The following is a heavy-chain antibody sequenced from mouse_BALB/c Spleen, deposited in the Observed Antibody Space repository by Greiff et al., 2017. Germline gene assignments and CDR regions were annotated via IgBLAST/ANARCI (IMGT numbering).Heavy chain of an antibody. V-gene: IGHV7-3*02. Sequence: EVQRVESGGGLVQPGGSLRLSCATSGFTFTDYYMSWVRQPPGKALEWLGFIRNKANGYTTEYSASVKGRFTISRDNSQSILYLQMNTLRAEDSATYYCARDRYYGSSSAWFAYWGQGTLVTVSA. D-gene: IGHD1-1*01. CDR3: ARDRYYGSSSAWFAY. J-gene: IGHJ3*01. CDR1: GFTFTDYY. CDR2: IRNKANGYTT.